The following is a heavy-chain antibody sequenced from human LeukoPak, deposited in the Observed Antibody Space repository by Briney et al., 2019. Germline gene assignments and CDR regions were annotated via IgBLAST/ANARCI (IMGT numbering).Heavy chain of an antibody. Sequence: GGSLRLSCAASGFTFSSCAMSWVRQAPGKELEWVSGISGSGGTTDYADSVKGRFTISRDNSKNTLYLQMHSLRAEDTAVYYCAKSAHEAAVAATAFDYWGQGTLVTVSS. J-gene: IGHJ4*02. CDR2: ISGSGGTT. CDR3: AKSAHEAAVAATAFDY. D-gene: IGHD6-19*01. CDR1: GFTFSSCA. V-gene: IGHV3-23*01.